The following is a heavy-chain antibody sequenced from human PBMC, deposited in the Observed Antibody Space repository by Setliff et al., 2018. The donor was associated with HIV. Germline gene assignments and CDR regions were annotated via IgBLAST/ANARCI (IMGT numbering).Heavy chain of an antibody. J-gene: IGHJ4*02. V-gene: IGHV1-2*02. Sequence: ASVKVSCKASGYTFTDYFIHWVRQAPGQGLEWMGWISPQNGDRKIPQRFRGSVTMTRDTSISTVYMELSGLTSDDTAVYFCARQLSNSLDHWGQGTPVTVSS. D-gene: IGHD1-1*01. CDR2: ISPQNGDR. CDR3: ARQLSNSLDH. CDR1: GYTFTDYF.